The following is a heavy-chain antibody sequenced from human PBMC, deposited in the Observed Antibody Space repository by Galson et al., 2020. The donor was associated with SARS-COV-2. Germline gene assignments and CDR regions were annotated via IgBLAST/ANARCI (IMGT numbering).Heavy chain of an antibody. V-gene: IGHV3-13*01. Sequence: GGSLRLSCAASGFTFSSYDMHWVRQATGKGLEWVSAIGTAGDTYYPGSVKGRFTISRENAKNSLYLQMNSLRAGDTAVYYCARGVMEVVPAAIRYYYYYYMDVWGKGTTVTVSS. J-gene: IGHJ6*03. D-gene: IGHD2-2*02. CDR3: ARGVMEVVPAAIRYYYYYYMDV. CDR2: IGTAGDT. CDR1: GFTFSSYD.